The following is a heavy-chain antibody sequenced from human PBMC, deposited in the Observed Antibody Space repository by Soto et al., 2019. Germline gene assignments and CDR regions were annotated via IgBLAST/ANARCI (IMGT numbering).Heavy chain of an antibody. V-gene: IGHV4-31*03. CDR2: VYYSGAT. CDR1: GDSMATGGHY. CDR3: SIDKDLQPTVWGF. Sequence: PSEILSLTCTVSGDSMATGGHYYNWIRQVPGKGLEWIGYVYYSGATHYTPSLRARATISRDTSKNQFSPRLISVTAADTALYYCSIDKDLQPTVWGFWGQGIQVTVS. D-gene: IGHD3-16*01. J-gene: IGHJ4*02.